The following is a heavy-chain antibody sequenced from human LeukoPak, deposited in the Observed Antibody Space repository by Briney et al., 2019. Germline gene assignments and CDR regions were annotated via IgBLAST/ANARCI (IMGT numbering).Heavy chain of an antibody. CDR2: ISGSGGST. D-gene: IGHD6-13*01. J-gene: IGHJ4*02. V-gene: IGHV3-23*01. CDR1: GFSFSSYA. Sequence: GGSLRLSCAASGFSFSSYAMSWVRQAPGKGLEWVSAISGSGGSTYYADSVKGRFTISRDNSKNTLYLQMNSLRAEDTAVYYCAKGLSSSSSWYLVDYWGQGTLVTVSS. CDR3: AKGLSSSSSWYLVDY.